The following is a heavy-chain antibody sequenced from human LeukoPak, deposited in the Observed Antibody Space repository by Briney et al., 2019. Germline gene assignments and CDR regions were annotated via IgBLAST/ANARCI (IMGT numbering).Heavy chain of an antibody. Sequence: GGSLRLSCAASGFTFSDYYMSWIRQAPGKGLEWVSYISSSGSTIHYADSVKGRFTISRDNAKNSLYLQMNSLRAEDTAVYYCARGKKSRIAAATFVVYYYYGMDVWGQGTTVTVSS. V-gene: IGHV3-11*01. CDR2: ISSSGSTI. CDR3: ARGKKSRIAAATFVVYYYYGMDV. CDR1: GFTFSDYY. D-gene: IGHD6-13*01. J-gene: IGHJ6*02.